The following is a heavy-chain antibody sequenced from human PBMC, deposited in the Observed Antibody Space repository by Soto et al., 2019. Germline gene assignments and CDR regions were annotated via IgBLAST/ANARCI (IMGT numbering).Heavy chain of an antibody. V-gene: IGHV3-64D*06. CDR2: ISSNGGST. CDR1: GFTFSSYA. Sequence: PGGSLRLSCSASGFTFSSYAMHWVRQAPGKGLEYVSAISSNGGSTYYADSVKGRFTISRDNSKNALYLQMSSLRAEDTAVYYCVKVVSSSSRMDVWGQGTTVTVSS. D-gene: IGHD6-6*01. J-gene: IGHJ6*02. CDR3: VKVVSSSSRMDV.